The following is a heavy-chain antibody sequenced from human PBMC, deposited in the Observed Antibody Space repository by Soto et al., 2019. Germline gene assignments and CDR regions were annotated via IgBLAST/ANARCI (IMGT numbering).Heavy chain of an antibody. CDR2: IYYSGST. J-gene: IGHJ6*02. CDR1: VGSISSGDYY. CDR3: AREEGDSRGPDYGMDV. D-gene: IGHD3-22*01. Sequence: SETLSLTCTVSVGSISSGDYYWSWIRQPPGKGLEWIGYIYYSGSTYYNPSLKSRVTISVDTSKNQFSLKLSSVTAADTAVYYCAREEGDSRGPDYGMDVWGQGTTVTVSS. V-gene: IGHV4-30-4*01.